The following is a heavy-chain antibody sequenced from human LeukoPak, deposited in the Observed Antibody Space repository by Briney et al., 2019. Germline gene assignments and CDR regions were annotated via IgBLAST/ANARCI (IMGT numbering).Heavy chain of an antibody. J-gene: IGHJ4*02. D-gene: IGHD6-13*01. CDR3: ARVTGLQLVQGLDY. CDR2: ITGSGSKT. V-gene: IGHV3-48*03. CDR1: GFTFSSYE. Sequence: GGSLRLSCAASGFTFSSYEMNWVRQAPGKGLEWLSYITGSGSKTYYADSVKGRFTISRDNAKNSLYLQMNSLRAEDTAVYYCARVTGLQLVQGLDYWGQGTLVTVSS.